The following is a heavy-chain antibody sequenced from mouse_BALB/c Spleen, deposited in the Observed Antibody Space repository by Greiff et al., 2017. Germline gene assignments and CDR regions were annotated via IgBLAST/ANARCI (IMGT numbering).Heavy chain of an antibody. V-gene: IGHV5-17*02. CDR1: GFTFSSFG. CDR2: ISSGSSTI. J-gene: IGHJ4*01. D-gene: IGHD6-1*01. Sequence: EVKLMESGGGLVQPGGSRKLSCAASGFTFSSFGMHWVRQAPEKGLEWFAYISSGSSTIYYADTVKGRFTISRDNPKNTLFLQMTSLRSEDTAMYYCARGSPDYYAMDYWGQGTSVTVSS. CDR3: ARGSPDYYAMDY.